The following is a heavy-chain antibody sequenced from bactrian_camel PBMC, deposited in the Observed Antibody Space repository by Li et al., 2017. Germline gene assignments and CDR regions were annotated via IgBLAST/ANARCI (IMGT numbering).Heavy chain of an antibody. D-gene: IGHD8*01. CDR1: GLTLSTAC. J-gene: IGHJ4*01. Sequence: EVQLVESGGGSVQAGGSLRLSCEASGLTLSTACMGWFRQAPGEEREGVAVIDNDGRTAYADSVKGRFTISKDNAKNTLYLQMNALKPEDTAKYYCALDVLERGCSPTTVFHRWGQGTQVTVS. CDR2: IDNDGRT. CDR3: ALDVLERGCSPTTVFHR. V-gene: IGHV3S67*01.